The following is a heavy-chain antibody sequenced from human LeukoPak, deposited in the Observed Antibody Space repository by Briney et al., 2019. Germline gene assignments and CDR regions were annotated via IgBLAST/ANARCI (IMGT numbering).Heavy chain of an antibody. V-gene: IGHV3-66*01. Sequence: GGSLRLSCAASGFTVSSNYMSWVRQAPGKGLEWVSVIYSGGDTYYADSVKGRFTISRDNSKNTLYLQINSLRAEDTAVYYCTRSLWVAAVSAEYFQHWGQGTLVTVSS. CDR1: GFTVSSNY. J-gene: IGHJ1*01. CDR2: IYSGGDT. D-gene: IGHD6-13*01. CDR3: TRSLWVAAVSAEYFQH.